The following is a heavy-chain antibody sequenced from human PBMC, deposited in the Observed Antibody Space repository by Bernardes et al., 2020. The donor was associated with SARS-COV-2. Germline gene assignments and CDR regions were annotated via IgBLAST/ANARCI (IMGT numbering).Heavy chain of an antibody. V-gene: IGHV3-23*01. CDR3: AKNVYSGYGAYYFDF. CDR1: GFTFSSHA. J-gene: IGHJ4*02. Sequence: GGSLRLSCAASGFTFSSHAMSWVRQAPGKGLEWVSAISGSSGNTYYADSVKGRFTISRDNSKNTLYLQMNSLRAEDTAVYYCAKNVYSGYGAYYFDFWGQGTLVTVSS. D-gene: IGHD3-22*01. CDR2: ISGSSGNT.